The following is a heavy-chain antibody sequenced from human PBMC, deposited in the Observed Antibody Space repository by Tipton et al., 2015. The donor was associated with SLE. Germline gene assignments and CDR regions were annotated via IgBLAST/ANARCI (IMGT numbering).Heavy chain of an antibody. CDR2: IWYDGSNK. CDR1: GFTFSNYG. D-gene: IGHD6-19*01. Sequence: SLRLSCAASGFTFSNYGMHWVRQAPGKGLEWVAVIWYDGSNKYYADSVKGRFTISRDNSKNTLYLQMNSLRAEDTAVYYCARDLSGWYGLDYWSQGTLVTVSS. CDR3: ARDLSGWYGLDY. V-gene: IGHV3-33*08. J-gene: IGHJ4*02.